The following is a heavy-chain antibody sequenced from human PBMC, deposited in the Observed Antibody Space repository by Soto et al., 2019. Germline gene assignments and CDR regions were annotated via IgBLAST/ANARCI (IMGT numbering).Heavy chain of an antibody. V-gene: IGHV3-13*01. D-gene: IGHD4-17*01. CDR1: GIAFSSSD. J-gene: IGHJ2*01. Sequence: GGSLRLSCEASGIAFSSSDMHWVRQVSGKSLEWVAAIGRSGDTYYPYSVKGRFTISRENAKNSFYLQMNSLTAGDTAVYFCARELADSVTTAWYFDLWGRGTLGTVST. CDR2: IGRSGDT. CDR3: ARELADSVTTAWYFDL.